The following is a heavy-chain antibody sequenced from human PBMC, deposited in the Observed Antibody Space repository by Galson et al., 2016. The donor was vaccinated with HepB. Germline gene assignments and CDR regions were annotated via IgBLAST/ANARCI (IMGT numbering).Heavy chain of an antibody. CDR3: AFHPYTYGRGFDD. D-gene: IGHD5-18*01. J-gene: IGHJ4*02. V-gene: IGHV3-30*03. CDR1: GFTFSSYG. CDR2: ISYDGSNK. Sequence: SLRLSCAASGFTFSSYGMHWVRQAPGKGLEWVAVISYDGSNKYYADSVKGRFTISRDNSKNTLYLQMNSLRAEDTAVYYCAFHPYTYGRGFDDWGQGTLVTFSS.